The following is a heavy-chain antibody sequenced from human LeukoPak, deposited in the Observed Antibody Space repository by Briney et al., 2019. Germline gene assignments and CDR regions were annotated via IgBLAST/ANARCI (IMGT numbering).Heavy chain of an antibody. CDR3: ALDYGGNLGSFDY. CDR2: ISSSSSYI. V-gene: IGHV3-21*01. CDR1: GFTFSSYS. D-gene: IGHD4-23*01. J-gene: IGHJ4*02. Sequence: GGSLRLSCAASGFTFSSYSMNWVRQAPGKWLEWVSSISSSSSYIYYADSVKGRFTISRDNAKNSLYLQMNSLRAEDTAVYYCALDYGGNLGSFDYWGQGTLITVSS.